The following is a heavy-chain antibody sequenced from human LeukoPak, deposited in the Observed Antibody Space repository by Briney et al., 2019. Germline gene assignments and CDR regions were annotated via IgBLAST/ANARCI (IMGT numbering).Heavy chain of an antibody. Sequence: GSSVKVSCKASGGTFSSYAISWVRQAPGQGLEWMERIIPIFGTANYAQKFQGRVTITTDESTSTAYMELSSLRSEDTAVYYCARDVGGSGSPDNWFDPWGQGTLVTVSS. CDR2: IIPIFGTA. D-gene: IGHD3-10*01. J-gene: IGHJ5*02. CDR1: GGTFSSYA. CDR3: ARDVGGSGSPDNWFDP. V-gene: IGHV1-69*05.